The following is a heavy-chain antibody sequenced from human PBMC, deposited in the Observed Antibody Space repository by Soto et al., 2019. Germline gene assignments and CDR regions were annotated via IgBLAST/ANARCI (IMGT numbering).Heavy chain of an antibody. CDR1: GFTFSSYS. Sequence: PGGSLRLSCAASGFTFSSYSMNWVRQAPGKGLEWVSSISSSSSYIYYADSVKGRFTISRDNSKNTLYLQVNSLRDEDTAVYYCASWGGIASPASAGSLAPYDYWGQGTLVTSPQ. V-gene: IGHV3-21*01. J-gene: IGHJ4*02. D-gene: IGHD3-16*01. CDR2: ISSSSSYI. CDR3: ASWGGIASPASAGSLAPYDY.